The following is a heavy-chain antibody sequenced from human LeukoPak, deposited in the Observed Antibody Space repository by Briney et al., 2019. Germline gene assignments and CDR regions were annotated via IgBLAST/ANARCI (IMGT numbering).Heavy chain of an antibody. Sequence: GGSLRLSCAASGFTFSSYAMSWVRQAPGKGLEWVSAISGSGGSTYYADSVKGRFTISRDNSKNTLYLQMNSLRAEDTAVYYCAREGSGSLADYYYGMDVWGQGTTVTVSS. CDR2: ISGSGGST. CDR3: AREGSGSLADYYYGMDV. D-gene: IGHD6-19*01. CDR1: GFTFSSYA. J-gene: IGHJ6*02. V-gene: IGHV3-23*01.